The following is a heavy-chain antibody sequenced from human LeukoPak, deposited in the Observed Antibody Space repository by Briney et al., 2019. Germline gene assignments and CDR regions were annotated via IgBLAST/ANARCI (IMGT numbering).Heavy chain of an antibody. J-gene: IGHJ4*02. CDR1: GFTFSTFG. CDR3: AKESCGGDCYAWYFDS. D-gene: IGHD2-21*02. V-gene: IGHV3-30*18. CDR2: ISYDGTTE. Sequence: GGSLRLSCAASGFTFSTFGMQRVRQAPGKGLEWVAIISYDGTTEYYADSVKGRFSISRDNSKNTLYLQMNSLRPDDTAVYYCAKESCGGDCYAWYFDSWGQGTLVTVSS.